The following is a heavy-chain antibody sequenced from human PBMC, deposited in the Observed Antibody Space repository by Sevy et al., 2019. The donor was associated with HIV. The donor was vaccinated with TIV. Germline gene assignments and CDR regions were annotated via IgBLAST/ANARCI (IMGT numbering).Heavy chain of an antibody. J-gene: IGHJ6*02. CDR1: GGSIRSGRYY. V-gene: IGHV4-61*02. CDR2: MYIRGTT. Sequence: SETLSLTCNVSGGSIRSGRYYWSWIRQPAGKGLEWIGRMYIRGTTNYNPSLKSRITMSVDTSKNQFSLKLSSVTATDTAVYYCARELSDYGMDVWGQGTTVTVSS. CDR3: ARELSDYGMDV.